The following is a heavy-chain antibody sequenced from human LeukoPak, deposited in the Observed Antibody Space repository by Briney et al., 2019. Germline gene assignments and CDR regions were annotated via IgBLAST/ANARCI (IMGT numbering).Heavy chain of an antibody. Sequence: SGPTLVNPTQTLTLTCTFSGFSLSTSGVGVGWIRQPPVKALEWLALIYWDDKRYSPSLKSRLTITKDTSKNQVVLTMTNMDPVDTATYYCAHSRVGATVFDYWGQGTLVTVSS. CDR3: AHSRVGATVFDY. J-gene: IGHJ4*02. CDR1: GFSLSTSGVG. V-gene: IGHV2-5*01. CDR2: IYWDDK. D-gene: IGHD1-26*01.